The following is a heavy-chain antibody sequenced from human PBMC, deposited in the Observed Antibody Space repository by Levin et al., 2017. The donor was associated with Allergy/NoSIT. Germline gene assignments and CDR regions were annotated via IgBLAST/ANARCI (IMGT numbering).Heavy chain of an antibody. CDR2: TYYRSKWYN. V-gene: IGHV6-1*01. Sequence: PSQTLSLTCAISGDSVSSNSAAWNWIRQSPSRGLEWLGRTYYRSKWYNDYAVSVKSRITINPDTSKNQFSLQLNSVTPEDTAVYYCARDVIKGIAVAGTNLGYYYYYYMDVWGKGTTVTVSS. CDR3: ARDVIKGIAVAGTNLGYYYYYYMDV. CDR1: GDSVSSNSAA. D-gene: IGHD6-19*01. J-gene: IGHJ6*03.